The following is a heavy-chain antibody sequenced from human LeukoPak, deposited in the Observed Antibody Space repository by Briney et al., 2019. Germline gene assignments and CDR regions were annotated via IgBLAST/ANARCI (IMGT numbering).Heavy chain of an antibody. CDR2: IWYDGSNK. CDR3: ARDGDPYSAYKNWFDP. Sequence: GRSLRLSCAASGFTFSSYGMYWVRQAPGKGLEWVAIIWYDGSNKYYADSVKGRFTISRDNSKNTLYLQMNSLRAEDTAVYYCARDGDPYSAYKNWFDPWGQGTQVTVSS. J-gene: IGHJ5*02. D-gene: IGHD5-12*01. CDR1: GFTFSSYG. V-gene: IGHV3-33*01.